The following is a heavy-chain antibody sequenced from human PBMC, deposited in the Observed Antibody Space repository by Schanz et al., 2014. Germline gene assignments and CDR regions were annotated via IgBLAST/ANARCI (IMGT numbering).Heavy chain of an antibody. CDR1: GFIFSNSW. D-gene: IGHD3-3*01. CDR3: DRGVRIDY. Sequence: EVQLVESGGGLVQPGGSLRLSCAASGFIFSNSWMSWVRQAAGKGLEWVANIKQDGSEKYYVDSVKGRFTIARDNAKNSLYLQMNSLTAEDTAVYYCDRGVRIDYWGQGTLVTVSS. J-gene: IGHJ4*02. CDR2: IKQDGSEK. V-gene: IGHV3-7*01.